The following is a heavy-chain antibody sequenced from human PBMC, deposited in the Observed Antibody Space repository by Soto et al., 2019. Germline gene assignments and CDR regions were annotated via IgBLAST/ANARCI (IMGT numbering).Heavy chain of an antibody. J-gene: IGHJ2*01. D-gene: IGHD6-13*01. CDR1: GFTFSSYS. V-gene: IGHV3-48*02. Sequence: GGSLRLSCAASGFTFSSYSMNWVSQASGKGLEWVSYISSSSSTIYYADSVKGRFTISRDNAKNSLYLQMNSLRDEDTAVYYCSRDRASYSKLTPYWYFDLWGRGTLVTVSS. CDR3: SRDRASYSKLTPYWYFDL. CDR2: ISSSSSTI.